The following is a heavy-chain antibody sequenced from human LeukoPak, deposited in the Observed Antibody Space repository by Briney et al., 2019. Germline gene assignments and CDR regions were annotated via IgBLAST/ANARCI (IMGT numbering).Heavy chain of an antibody. J-gene: IGHJ2*01. Sequence: SEALSLTCTVSGDSIRTYSWSWIRQPPGRGLEWIGYIYYTGITNYNPSLKSRVTISVDTSKNQFSLKVRSVTAADTAVYYCARDPPQPGITAAGYFDLWGRGTPVTVSS. CDR2: IYYTGIT. CDR1: GDSIRTYS. CDR3: ARDPPQPGITAAGYFDL. D-gene: IGHD6-13*01. V-gene: IGHV4-59*01.